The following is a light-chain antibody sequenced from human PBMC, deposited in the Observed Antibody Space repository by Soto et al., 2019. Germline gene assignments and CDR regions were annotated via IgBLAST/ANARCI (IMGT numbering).Light chain of an antibody. CDR2: KAS. Sequence: DIQMTHSPSTLSASVGDRVTITCRASQSISSLLSWYHQKPGKAPKLLIYKASSLESGDPSRFSGSGSGTEFTLTISSLQPDDFATYYCQQYNSYRTFGQGTK. V-gene: IGKV1-5*03. CDR3: QQYNSYRT. J-gene: IGKJ1*01. CDR1: QSISSL.